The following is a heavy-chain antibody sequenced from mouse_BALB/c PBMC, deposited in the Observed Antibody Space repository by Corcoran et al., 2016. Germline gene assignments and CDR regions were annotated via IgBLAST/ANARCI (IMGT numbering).Heavy chain of an antibody. Sequence: EVQLKQSGPELVKPGASVKMSCKASGYTFTSYVMHWVKQKPGQGLEWIGYINPYNDGTKYNEKFKGKATLTSDKSSSTAYMELSSLTSEDSAVYYCAIYGNYGWFAYWGQGTLVTVSA. D-gene: IGHD2-1*01. CDR3: AIYGNYGWFAY. CDR2: INPYNDGT. V-gene: IGHV1S136*01. J-gene: IGHJ3*01. CDR1: GYTFTSYV.